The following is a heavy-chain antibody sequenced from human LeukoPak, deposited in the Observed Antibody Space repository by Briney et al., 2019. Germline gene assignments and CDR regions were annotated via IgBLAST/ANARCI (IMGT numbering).Heavy chain of an antibody. CDR2: INHSGST. D-gene: IGHD2-2*01. CDR1: GGSFSGYY. J-gene: IGHJ3*02. CDR3: ARHGGIVVVPAAINRMFYAFDI. V-gene: IGHV4-34*01. Sequence: SETLSLTCAVYGGSFSGYYWSWIRQPPGKGLEWIGEINHSGSTNYNPSLKSRVTISVDTSKNQFSLKLSSVTAADTAVYYCARHGGIVVVPAAINRMFYAFDIWGQGTMVTVSS.